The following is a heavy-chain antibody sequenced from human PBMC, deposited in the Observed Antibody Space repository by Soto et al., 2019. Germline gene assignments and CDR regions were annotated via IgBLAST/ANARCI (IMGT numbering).Heavy chain of an antibody. D-gene: IGHD3-22*01. V-gene: IGHV3-23*01. CDR1: GFTFSSYA. J-gene: IGHJ1*01. Sequence: GGSLRLSCAASGFTFSSYAISWVRQAPGKGLEWVSDINKSGVTTHYADSVEGRFTISRDNSNNTLYLQTKSLTAEDTAFYYCARYYYDRLEGYLQHCGRGTLVTFSS. CDR2: INKSGVTT. CDR3: ARYYYDRLEGYLQH.